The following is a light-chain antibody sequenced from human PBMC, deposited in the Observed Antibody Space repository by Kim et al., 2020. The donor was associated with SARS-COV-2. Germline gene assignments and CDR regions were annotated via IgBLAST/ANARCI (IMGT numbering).Light chain of an antibody. CDR2: GNS. CDR3: QSYDSSLSGYV. J-gene: IGLJ1*01. V-gene: IGLV1-40*01. CDR1: SSNIGAGYD. Sequence: QRVTISGTGSSSNIGAGYDVHWYQQLPETAPKLLIYGNSHRPSGVPDRFSGSKSGTSASLAITGLQAEDEADYYCQSYDSSLSGYVFGTGTKVTVL.